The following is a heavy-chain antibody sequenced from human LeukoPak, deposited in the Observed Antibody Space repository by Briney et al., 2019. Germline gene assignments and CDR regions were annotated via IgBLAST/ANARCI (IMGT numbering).Heavy chain of an antibody. CDR1: GFTFSNYG. CDR2: ISGSGDTT. CDR3: AKEGGYYDILTGYWAPHFDY. V-gene: IGHV3-23*01. Sequence: GGTLRLSCAASGFTFSNYGMNWVRQAPGKGLEWVSGISGSGDTTYYADSVKGRFTISRDNSKNTLYLQMNSLRAEDTAVYYCAKEGGYYDILTGYWAPHFDYWGQGTLVTVSS. D-gene: IGHD3-9*01. J-gene: IGHJ4*02.